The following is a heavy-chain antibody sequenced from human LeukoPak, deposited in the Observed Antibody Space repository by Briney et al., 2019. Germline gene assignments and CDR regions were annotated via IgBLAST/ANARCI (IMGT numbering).Heavy chain of an antibody. V-gene: IGHV3-15*01. CDR1: GFTFSNAW. J-gene: IGHJ4*02. CDR3: AKAHSSSWYPHFDY. Sequence: GGSLRLSCAASGFTFSNAWMSWVRQAPGKGLEWVGRTKSKTDGGTTDYAAPVKGRFTISRDDSKNTLYLQMNSLRAEDTAVYYCAKAHSSSWYPHFDYWGQGTLVTVSS. D-gene: IGHD6-13*01. CDR2: TKSKTDGGTT.